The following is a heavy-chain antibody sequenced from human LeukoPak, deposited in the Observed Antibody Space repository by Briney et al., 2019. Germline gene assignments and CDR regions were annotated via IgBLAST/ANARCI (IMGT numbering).Heavy chain of an antibody. CDR2: IYPGDSDT. J-gene: IGHJ4*02. Sequence: GESLKISCKGSGYSFTSYWIGWVRQMPGRGLEWMGIIYPGDSDTRYSPSFQGQVTISADESMSTAYLQWSSLKASDTAIYYCARQEAVVTQTDYWGQGTLVTVSS. V-gene: IGHV5-51*01. CDR1: GYSFTSYW. CDR3: ARQEAVVTQTDY. D-gene: IGHD4-23*01.